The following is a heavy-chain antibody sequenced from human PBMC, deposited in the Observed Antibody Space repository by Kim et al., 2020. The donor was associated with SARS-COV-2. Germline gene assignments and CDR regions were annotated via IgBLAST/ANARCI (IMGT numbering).Heavy chain of an antibody. V-gene: IGHV3-30*04. CDR2: ISYDGSNK. Sequence: GGSLRLSCAASGFTFSSYAMHWVRQAPGKGLEWVAVISYDGSNKYYADSVKGRFTISRDNSKNTLYLQMNSLRAEDTAVYYCARGIGFELAAAGFDYWG. CDR1: GFTFSSYA. CDR3: ARGIGFELAAAGFDY. D-gene: IGHD6-13*01. J-gene: IGHJ4*01.